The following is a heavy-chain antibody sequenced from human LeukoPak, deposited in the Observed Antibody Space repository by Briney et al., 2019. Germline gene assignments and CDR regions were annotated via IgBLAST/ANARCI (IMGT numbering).Heavy chain of an antibody. CDR3: ARGGVFSSSWFAYFDY. J-gene: IGHJ4*02. D-gene: IGHD6-13*01. CDR2: IYPGDSDT. Sequence: GESLKISCKASGDTFTNYWIAWVRQMPGKGLEWMGIIYPGDSDTRYSSSVEGQVTISVDKSISTAFLQWSSLKASDTAMYYCARGGVFSSSWFAYFDYWGQGTLVTVSS. V-gene: IGHV5-51*01. CDR1: GDTFTNYW.